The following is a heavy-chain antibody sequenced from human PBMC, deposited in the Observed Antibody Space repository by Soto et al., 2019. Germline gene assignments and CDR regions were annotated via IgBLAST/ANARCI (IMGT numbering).Heavy chain of an antibody. CDR2: INAHSGGT. CDR1: GFSFTGYY. J-gene: IGHJ5*02. CDR3: AKDLTRQLAYGLAP. V-gene: IGHV1-2*02. D-gene: IGHD6-6*01. Sequence: ASVKVSCKASGFSFTGYYIHWLRQAPGQGLEWMGWINAHSGGTEYAQKFQGRVTLTRDTSIATAYLTLTSLTSDDTALYYCAKDLTRQLAYGLAPWGQGTQVTVSS.